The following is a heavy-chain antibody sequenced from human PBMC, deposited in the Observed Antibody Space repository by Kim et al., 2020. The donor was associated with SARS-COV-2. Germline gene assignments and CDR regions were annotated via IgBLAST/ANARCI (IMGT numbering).Heavy chain of an antibody. D-gene: IGHD5-18*01. J-gene: IGHJ4*02. V-gene: IGHV1-2*02. Sequence: AQKFQGRVTMTRETSISTAYMELSRLRSDDTAVYYCARAPIGKRWLWDDYWGQGTLVTVSS. CDR3: ARAPIGKRWLWDDY.